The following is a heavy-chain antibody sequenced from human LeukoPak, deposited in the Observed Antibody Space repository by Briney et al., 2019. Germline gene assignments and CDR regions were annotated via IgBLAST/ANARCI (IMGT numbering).Heavy chain of an antibody. D-gene: IGHD2-15*01. CDR3: VRRGGGCSGGFCYFLFDY. CDR1: GDSINSGDYY. Sequence: PSETLSLTCTVSGDSINSGDYYWSLIRQPPGKGLEWIGYINYGGKAYHNPSLKSRVTISVDTSKNQFSLNMNSVTAADTAVYYCVRRGGGCSGGFCYFLFDYWGQGTLVTVSS. CDR2: INYGGKA. V-gene: IGHV4-30-4*01. J-gene: IGHJ4*02.